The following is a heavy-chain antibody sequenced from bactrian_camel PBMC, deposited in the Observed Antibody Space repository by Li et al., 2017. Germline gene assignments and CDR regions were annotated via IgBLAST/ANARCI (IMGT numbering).Heavy chain of an antibody. CDR3: AAGPWYTDEYKY. J-gene: IGHJ4*01. D-gene: IGHD6*01. Sequence: VQLVESGGGAVQAGGSLRLSCAVSGLTFSMYAMTWVRQAPGKGLGWVSGIDRSSSNTYYTDSVKGRCTIARDNTKNTVYLQMISLESEDTALYYCAAGPWYTDEYKYWGQWTQVTVS. CDR1: GLTFSMYA. CDR2: IDRSSSNT. V-gene: IGHV3S40*01.